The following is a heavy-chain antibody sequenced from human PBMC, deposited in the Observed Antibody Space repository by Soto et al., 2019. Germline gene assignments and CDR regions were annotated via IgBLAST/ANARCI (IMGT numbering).Heavy chain of an antibody. CDR3: ARVPRYDILTGYFDY. CDR1: GGSISSGGYS. D-gene: IGHD3-9*01. J-gene: IGHJ4*02. Sequence: SETLSLTCAVSGGSISSGGYSWSWIRQPPGKGLEWIGYIYHSGSTYYSPSLKSRVTISVDRSKNQFSLKLSSVTAADTAVYYCARVPRYDILTGYFDYWGQGTLVTVSS. CDR2: IYHSGST. V-gene: IGHV4-30-2*01.